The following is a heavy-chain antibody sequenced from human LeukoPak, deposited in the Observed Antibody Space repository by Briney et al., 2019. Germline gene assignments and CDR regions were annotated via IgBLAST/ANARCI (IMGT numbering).Heavy chain of an antibody. CDR3: ARGVEEGLLGY. CDR1: GGTFSSYA. Sequence: GASVKVSCKASGGTFSSYAISWVRQAPGQGLEWMGGIIPIFGTANYAQKFQGRVTITADESTSTAYVELSSLRSEDTAVYYCARGVEEGLLGYWGQGTLVTVSS. J-gene: IGHJ4*02. CDR2: IIPIFGTA. V-gene: IGHV1-69*01.